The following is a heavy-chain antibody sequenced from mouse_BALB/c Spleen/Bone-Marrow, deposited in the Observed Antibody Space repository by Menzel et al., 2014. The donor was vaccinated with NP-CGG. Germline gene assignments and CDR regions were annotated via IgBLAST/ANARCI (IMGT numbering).Heavy chain of an antibody. CDR2: IYYSGTI. J-gene: IGHJ2*01. V-gene: IGHV3-5*02. D-gene: IGHD2-1*01. Sequence: VQLKESGPGLVKPSQTVSLTCTVTGISITTGNYRWSWIRQFPGNKLEWIGYIYYSGTITYNPSLTSRTTITRDTSKNQLYLKMISLTAEDTATYSCALYGNYFDYWGQGTTLTVSS. CDR1: GISITTGNYR. CDR3: ALYGNYFDY.